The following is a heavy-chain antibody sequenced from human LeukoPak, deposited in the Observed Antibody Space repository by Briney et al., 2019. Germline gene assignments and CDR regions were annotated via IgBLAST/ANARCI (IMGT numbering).Heavy chain of an antibody. V-gene: IGHV1-8*01. CDR3: ARGYYYDSSGYTFDI. D-gene: IGHD3-22*01. Sequence: ASVKVSCKASGYTFTNYDINWVRQASGQGLEWMGWMNPNSGNTGYAQKFQGRVTITRNTSISTAYMELSSLRSEDTAVYYCARGYYYDSSGYTFDIWGQGTMVTVSS. CDR2: MNPNSGNT. CDR1: GYTFTNYD. J-gene: IGHJ3*02.